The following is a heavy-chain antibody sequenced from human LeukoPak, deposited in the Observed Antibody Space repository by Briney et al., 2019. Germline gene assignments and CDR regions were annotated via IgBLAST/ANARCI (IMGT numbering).Heavy chain of an antibody. CDR1: GAPITRYY. CDR2: IYYTGSA. Sequence: SETLSLTCTVSGAPITRYYWRWIRQPPGKGLEWIGYIYYTGSANYNPSLKSRVSISVDTSKNQFSLRLSSVTAADTAVYYCASLVVVPAARKGPFDYWGQGTLVTVSS. V-gene: IGHV4-59*08. D-gene: IGHD2-2*01. CDR3: ASLVVVPAARKGPFDY. J-gene: IGHJ4*02.